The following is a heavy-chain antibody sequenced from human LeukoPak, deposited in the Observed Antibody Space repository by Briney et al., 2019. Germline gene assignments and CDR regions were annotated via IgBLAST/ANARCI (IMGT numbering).Heavy chain of an antibody. D-gene: IGHD1-26*01. CDR3: AISGSYEYYYYYMDV. J-gene: IGHJ6*03. CDR1: GGTFSSYA. V-gene: IGHV1-69*05. CDR2: IIPIFGTA. Sequence: SVKVSCKASGGTFSSYAISWVRQAPGQGLEWMGGIIPIFGTANYAQKFQGRVTITTDESTSTAYMELSSLRSEDTAVYYCAISGSYEYYYYYMDVWGKGTTVTVSS.